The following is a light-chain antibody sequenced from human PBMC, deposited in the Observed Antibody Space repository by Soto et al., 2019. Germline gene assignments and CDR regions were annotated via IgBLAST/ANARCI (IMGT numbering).Light chain of an antibody. CDR1: QTLLNSDDGNTY. V-gene: IGKV2-40*01. CDR3: MQRIEVPWT. J-gene: IGKJ1*01. Sequence: DVVMTETPLSLPVTPGEPASISCRSSQTLLNSDDGNTYLDWYLQKQGQSPQLLIKTLSYRASGVPDRFSGSGSGTEFTLKIIRVEPEDVGVYYCMQRIEVPWTFGQGTKVEIK. CDR2: TLS.